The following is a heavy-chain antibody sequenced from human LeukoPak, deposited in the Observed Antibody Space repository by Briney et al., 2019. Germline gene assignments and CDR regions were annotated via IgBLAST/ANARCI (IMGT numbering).Heavy chain of an antibody. CDR2: FDPEDGET. CDR1: GYTLTELS. D-gene: IGHD3-10*01. J-gene: IGHJ4*02. CDR3: ATATQAIYGSGSPFDY. V-gene: IGHV1-24*01. Sequence: GASVKVSCKVSGYTLTELSMHWVRQAPGKGLEWMGVFDPEDGETIYAQKFQGRVTMTEDTSTDTAYMELSSLRSEDTAVYYCATATQAIYGSGSPFDYWGQGTLVTVSS.